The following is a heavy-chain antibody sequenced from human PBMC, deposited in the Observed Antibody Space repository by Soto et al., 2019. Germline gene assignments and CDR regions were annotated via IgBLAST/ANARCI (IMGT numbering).Heavy chain of an antibody. CDR3: ARQQYTVVTAFDV. J-gene: IGHJ3*01. Sequence: QVQLKESGPGLVKPADTLSLKCTVSGGSITPYYWSWIRQTPGGGLEWIGYVSYNGNTNNNPSLKSRVSISADTSKNEFSLKLTSLTAADAAIYFCARQQYTVVTAFDVWGQGTMVAVSS. CDR1: GGSITPYY. D-gene: IGHD2-15*01. V-gene: IGHV4-59*07. CDR2: VSYNGNT.